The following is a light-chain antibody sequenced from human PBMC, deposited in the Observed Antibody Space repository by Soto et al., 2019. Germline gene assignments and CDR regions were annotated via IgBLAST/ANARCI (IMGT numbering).Light chain of an antibody. CDR3: ATWDDSLNARVV. CDR1: RSNIGNNA. Sequence: QSVLTQPPSASGTPGQRVTISCSGSRSNIGNNAVSWYQQFPGTAPKLLIYNNNQRPSGVPDRFSGAKSGTSASLVISGLQSEDEADYYCATWDDSLNARVVFGGGTKLTVL. V-gene: IGLV1-44*01. J-gene: IGLJ3*02. CDR2: NNN.